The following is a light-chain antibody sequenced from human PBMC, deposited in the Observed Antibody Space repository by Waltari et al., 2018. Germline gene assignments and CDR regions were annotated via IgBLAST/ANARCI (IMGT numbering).Light chain of an antibody. CDR1: NSDLGSYNL. CDR3: SSYASRTSFAI. CDR2: EVT. Sequence: QSALTQPASVSGSPGQSITISCTGTNSDLGSYNLVSWYQQHPGRAPKLVIHEVTKRPSGISDRFSGSKSGNMASLTISGLQAEDEADYYCSSYASRTSFAIFGGGTK. V-gene: IGLV2-23*02. J-gene: IGLJ2*01.